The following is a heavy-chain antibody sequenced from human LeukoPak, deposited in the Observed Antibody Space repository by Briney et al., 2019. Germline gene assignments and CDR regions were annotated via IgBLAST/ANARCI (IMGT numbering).Heavy chain of an antibody. CDR3: AKDTYLDWLLSEHFDY. CDR2: ISGSGGST. J-gene: IGHJ4*02. D-gene: IGHD3-9*01. CDR1: GFTFSSYA. Sequence: GGSLRLSCAASGFTFSSYAMSWVRQAPGKGLEWVSAISGSGGSTYYADSVKGRFTISRDNSKNTLYLQMNSLRAEDTAVYYCAKDTYLDWLLSEHFDYWGQGTLVTVSS. V-gene: IGHV3-23*01.